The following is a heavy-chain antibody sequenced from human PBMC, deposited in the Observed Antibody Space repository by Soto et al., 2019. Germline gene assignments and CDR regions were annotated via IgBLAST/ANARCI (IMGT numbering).Heavy chain of an antibody. CDR2: IYYSGST. D-gene: IGHD5-18*01. J-gene: IGHJ4*02. CDR1: GGSISSYY. V-gene: IGHV4-59*08. Sequence: QVQLQESGPGLVKPSETLSLTCTVSGGSISSYYWSWIRQPPGKGLEWIGYIYYSGSTNYNPSLKSRVTISVDTSKNQFPLKLSSVTAADTAVYSCARRYGSCFDYWGQGTLVTASS. CDR3: ARRYGSCFDY.